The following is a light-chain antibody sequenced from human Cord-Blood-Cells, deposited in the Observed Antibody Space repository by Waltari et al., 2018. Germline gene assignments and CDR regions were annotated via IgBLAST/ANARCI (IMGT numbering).Light chain of an antibody. CDR3: SSYAGSNVV. V-gene: IGLV2-8*01. CDR1: SSDVGGYNY. J-gene: IGLJ2*01. Sequence: QSALTQPPSASGSPGQSVTISCTGTSSDVGGYNYVSWYQQHPGNAPKLMIYEVSKRPSGVTDRFSGSTSGNTASLTVSGLQDEDEADYYCSSYAGSNVVFGGGTKLTVL. CDR2: EVS.